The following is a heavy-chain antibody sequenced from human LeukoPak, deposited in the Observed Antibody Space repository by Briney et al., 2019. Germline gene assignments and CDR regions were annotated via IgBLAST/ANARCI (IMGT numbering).Heavy chain of an antibody. CDR3: AKDSDLRYFDWLLGGYFDY. D-gene: IGHD3-9*01. V-gene: IGHV3-43*02. CDR2: ISGDGGST. Sequence: GGSLRLSCAASGFTFDDYAMHWVRQAPGKGLEWVSLISGDGGSTYYADSVKGRFTISRDNSKNSLYLQMNSLRTEDTALYHCAKDSDLRYFDWLLGGYFDYWGQGTLVTVSS. J-gene: IGHJ4*02. CDR1: GFTFDDYA.